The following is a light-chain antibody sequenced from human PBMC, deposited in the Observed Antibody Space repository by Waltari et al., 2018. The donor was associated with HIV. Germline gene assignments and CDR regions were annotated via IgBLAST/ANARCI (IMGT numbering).Light chain of an antibody. Sequence: QSALTQPASVSGSPGQSLTIPCTGTSSDVGGYNYVSWYQHHPGKAPKLMIYDVSNRPSGVSNRFSGSKSGNTASLTISGLQAEDEADYYCSSYTSSSTLEVFGGGTKLTVL. J-gene: IGLJ2*01. CDR1: SSDVGGYNY. CDR2: DVS. CDR3: SSYTSSSTLEV. V-gene: IGLV2-14*03.